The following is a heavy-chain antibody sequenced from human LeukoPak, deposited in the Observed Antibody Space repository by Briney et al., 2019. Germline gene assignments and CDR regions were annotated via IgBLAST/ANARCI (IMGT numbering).Heavy chain of an antibody. CDR2: MPYDDNVSDRGMP. CDR1: GDSIANSGWS. J-gene: IGHJ5*01. V-gene: IGHV4-39*02. Sequence: SETLSLTCFVSGDSIANSGWSWGWVRQPPGKGLEWIGTMPYDDNVSDRGMPSYNPSLKSRVTISADTSKNHLSLKVNSVTAADTASYYCARLTLTGVGGRGWFDSWGQGALVIVSS. D-gene: IGHD3-3*01. CDR3: ARLTLTGVGGRGWFDS.